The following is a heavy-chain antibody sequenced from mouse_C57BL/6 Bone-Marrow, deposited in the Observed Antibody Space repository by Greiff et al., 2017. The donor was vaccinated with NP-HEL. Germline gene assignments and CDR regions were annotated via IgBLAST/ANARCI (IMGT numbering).Heavy chain of an antibody. Sequence: QVQLQQPGAELVRPGSSVKLSCKASGYTFTSYWMHWVKQRPIQGLEWIGNIDPSDSETHYNQKFKDKATLTVDKSSSTAYMQLSSLTSEDSAVYYCARGGLTGSSYYLDYWGQGTTLTVSS. V-gene: IGHV1-52*01. CDR2: IDPSDSET. D-gene: IGHD4-1*01. CDR1: GYTFTSYW. J-gene: IGHJ2*01. CDR3: ARGGLTGSSYYLDY.